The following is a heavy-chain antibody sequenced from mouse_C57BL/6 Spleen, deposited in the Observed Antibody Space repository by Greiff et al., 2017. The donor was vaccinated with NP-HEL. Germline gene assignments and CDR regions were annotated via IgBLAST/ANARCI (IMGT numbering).Heavy chain of an antibody. Sequence: QVQLKQPGAELVKPGASVKMSCKASGYTFTSYWITWVKQRPGQGLEWIGDIYPGSGSTNYNEKFKSKATLTVDTSSSTAYMQLSSLTSEDTAVYYCARRNYYGSSHSLHYYAMDYWGQGTSVTVSS. CDR2: IYPGSGST. J-gene: IGHJ4*01. CDR3: ARRNYYGSSHSLHYYAMDY. CDR1: GYTFTSYW. V-gene: IGHV1-55*01. D-gene: IGHD1-1*01.